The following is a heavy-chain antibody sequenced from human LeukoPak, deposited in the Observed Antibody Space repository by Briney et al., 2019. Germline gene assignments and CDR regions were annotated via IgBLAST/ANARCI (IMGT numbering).Heavy chain of an antibody. J-gene: IGHJ4*02. CDR1: GGSISSGDYY. V-gene: IGHV4-30-4*08. D-gene: IGHD3-16*02. Sequence: SQTLSLTCTVSGGSISSGDYYWSWIRQPRGKGLEWIGYIYYSGSTYYNPSLKSRVTISVDTSKNQFSLKLSSVAATDTAVYYCASYVLGSYRQYYFDYWGQGTLVSVSS. CDR3: ASYVLGSYRQYYFDY. CDR2: IYYSGST.